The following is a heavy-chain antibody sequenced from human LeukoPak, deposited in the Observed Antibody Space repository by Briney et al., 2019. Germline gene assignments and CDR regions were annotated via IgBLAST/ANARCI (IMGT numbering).Heavy chain of an antibody. CDR2: IIPIFGIA. D-gene: IGHD5-24*01. J-gene: IGHJ4*02. V-gene: IGHV1-69*04. Sequence: GASVKVSCKASGGTFSSYAISWVRQAPGQGLEWMGRIIPIFGIANYAQKFQGRVTITADKSTSTAYMELSSLRSEDTAVYYCARDQAGYNYVVYFDYWGQGTLVTVSS. CDR3: ARDQAGYNYVVYFDY. CDR1: GGTFSSYA.